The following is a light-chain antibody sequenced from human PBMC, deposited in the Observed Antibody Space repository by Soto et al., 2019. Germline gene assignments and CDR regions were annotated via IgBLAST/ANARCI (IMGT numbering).Light chain of an antibody. V-gene: IGKV1-5*03. Sequence: DIQMTQSPSTLSASVGDRVTITCRASQTIGRLLAWYQQKPGKVPKLLIYKASSLQSGVPSRFSGSGSGTEFTLTINSLQPDDFATYYCHQYNSYSRTFGQGTTLEIK. CDR1: QTIGRL. CDR3: HQYNSYSRT. CDR2: KAS. J-gene: IGKJ1*01.